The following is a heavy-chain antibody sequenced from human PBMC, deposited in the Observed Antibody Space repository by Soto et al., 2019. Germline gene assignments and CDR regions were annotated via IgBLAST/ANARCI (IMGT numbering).Heavy chain of an antibody. V-gene: IGHV1-2*02. CDR2: INPNSGGT. Sequence: ASVKVSCKASGYTFTGYYMHWVRQAPGQGLEWMGWINPNSGGTNYAQKFQGRVTMTRDTSISTAYMELSRLRSDDTAVYYCARGPEWYSSSWYPFDYRGQGTLVTVSS. J-gene: IGHJ4*02. CDR1: GYTFTGYY. D-gene: IGHD6-13*01. CDR3: ARGPEWYSSSWYPFDY.